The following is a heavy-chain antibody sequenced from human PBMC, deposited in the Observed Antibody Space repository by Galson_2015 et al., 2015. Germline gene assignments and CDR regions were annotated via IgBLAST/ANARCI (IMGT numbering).Heavy chain of an antibody. CDR2: VAGSGSNT. V-gene: IGHV3-23*01. CDR3: AVVPHSRAPSARGGLDV. CDR1: GFTFGTYV. J-gene: IGHJ6*02. D-gene: IGHD2-2*01. Sequence: SLRLSCAASGFTFGTYVMSWVRQAPGKGLEWVSGVAGSGSNTYYADSVKGRFTISRDNVRNTLHLQMDSLRDEDTAVYYCAVVPHSRAPSARGGLDVWGQGTTVTVSS.